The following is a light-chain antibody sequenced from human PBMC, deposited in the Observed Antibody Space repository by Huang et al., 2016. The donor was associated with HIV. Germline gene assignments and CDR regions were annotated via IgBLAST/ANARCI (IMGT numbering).Light chain of an antibody. Sequence: VMTQSPGTLSVSPGVRATLSCRASQSVSSNLAWYRQKPGQAPRLLIHGASTRATCIPARFSGSGSGTEFTLTITSLQSEDFAVYYCQQYNTWPITFGPGTKVDIK. CDR2: GAS. V-gene: IGKV3-15*01. J-gene: IGKJ3*01. CDR1: QSVSSN. CDR3: QQYNTWPIT.